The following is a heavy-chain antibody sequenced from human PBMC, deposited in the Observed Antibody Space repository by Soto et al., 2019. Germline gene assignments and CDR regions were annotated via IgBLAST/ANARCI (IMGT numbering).Heavy chain of an antibody. Sequence: QVQLQESGPGLVKPSETLSLTCTVSGGSISTYYWSWIRQPPGKGLEWIGYIYYNGNTNYNPSLKSRVTISVDTSKNQFSLRLRSVSAADTAVYYCARDGSRYDFWSGPYSFDYWGQGTLVTVSS. CDR3: ARDGSRYDFWSGPYSFDY. CDR2: IYYNGNT. CDR1: GGSISTYY. V-gene: IGHV4-59*01. D-gene: IGHD3-3*01. J-gene: IGHJ4*02.